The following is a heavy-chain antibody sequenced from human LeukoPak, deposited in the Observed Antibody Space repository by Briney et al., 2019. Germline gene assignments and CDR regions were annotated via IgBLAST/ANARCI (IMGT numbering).Heavy chain of an antibody. Sequence: GGSLRLSCAASGFTFSSYAMSWVRQAPGKGLEWVSAVSGSGGSTYYADSVKGRFTISRDNSKNTLYLQMNSLRAEDTAVYYCAKGYSYGYGYYFDYWGQGTLVTVSS. CDR1: GFTFSSYA. CDR2: VSGSGGST. V-gene: IGHV3-23*01. J-gene: IGHJ4*02. D-gene: IGHD5-18*01. CDR3: AKGYSYGYGYYFDY.